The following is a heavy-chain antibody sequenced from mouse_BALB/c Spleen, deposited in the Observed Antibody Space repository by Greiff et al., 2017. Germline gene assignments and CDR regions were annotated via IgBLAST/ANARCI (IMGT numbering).Heavy chain of an antibody. V-gene: IGHV3-6*02. CDR1: GYSITSGYY. J-gene: IGHJ2*01. CDR2: ISYDGSN. CDR3: ARGALRPDY. Sequence: DVKLQESGPGLVKPSQSLSLTCSVTGYSITSGYYWNWIRQFPGNKLEWMGYISYDGSNNYNPSLKNRISITRDTSKNQFFLKLNSVTTEDTATYYCARGALRPDYWGQGTTLTVSS. D-gene: IGHD2-12*01.